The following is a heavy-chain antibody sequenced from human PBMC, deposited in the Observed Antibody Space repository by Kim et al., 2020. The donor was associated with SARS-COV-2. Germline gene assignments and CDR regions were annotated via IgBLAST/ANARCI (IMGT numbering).Heavy chain of an antibody. CDR1: GYTFTSYD. V-gene: IGHV1-8*01. CDR2: MNPNSGNT. D-gene: IGHD3-3*01. CDR3: AREKIDFWSGYPSYYGMDV. J-gene: IGHJ6*02. Sequence: ASVKVSCKASGYTFTSYDINWVRQATGQGLEWMGWMNPNSGNTGYAQKFQGRVTMTRNTSISTAYMGLSRLRSEDTAVYYCAREKIDFWSGYPSYYGMDVWGQGTTVTVSS.